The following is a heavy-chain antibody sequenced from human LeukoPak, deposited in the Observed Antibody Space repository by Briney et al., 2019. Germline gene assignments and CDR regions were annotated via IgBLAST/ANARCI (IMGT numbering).Heavy chain of an antibody. Sequence: GGSLRLSCEASGSGFEDYGMSWFRQAQGKGLEWSFGIKWNGGSTGYADSVKGRFTISRDNVKNSPFLQMNSLRAEDSALYYCARAPGVNYYYYMDVWGKGTTVTVSS. D-gene: IGHD2-8*01. CDR1: GSGFEDYG. J-gene: IGHJ6*03. CDR2: IKWNGGST. V-gene: IGHV3-20*04. CDR3: ARAPGVNYYYYMDV.